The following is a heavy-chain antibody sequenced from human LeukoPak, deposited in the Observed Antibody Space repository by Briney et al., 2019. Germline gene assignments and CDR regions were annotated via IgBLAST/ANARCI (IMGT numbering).Heavy chain of an antibody. CDR2: IIPIFGTA. CDR1: GGTFSSYA. J-gene: IGHJ4*02. Sequence: SVKVSCKASGGTFSSYAISWVRQAPGQGLEWMVGIIPIFGTANYAQKSQGRVTITTDESTSTAYMELSSLRSEDTALYYCARDPTYDILTGSAYYFDYWGQGTLVTVSS. V-gene: IGHV1-69*05. D-gene: IGHD3-9*01. CDR3: ARDPTYDILTGSAYYFDY.